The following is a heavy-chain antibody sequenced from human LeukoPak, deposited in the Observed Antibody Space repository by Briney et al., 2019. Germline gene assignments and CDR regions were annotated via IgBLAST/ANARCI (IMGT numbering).Heavy chain of an antibody. Sequence: GGSLRLSCAASGFTFSSYAMSWVRQAPGKGLEWVSAISGSGGSTYYADSVKGRFTISRDNSKNTLYLQMHSLRAEDTAVYYCAKSHRYYYDSSLDAFDIWGQGTMVTVSS. CDR2: ISGSGGST. D-gene: IGHD3-22*01. J-gene: IGHJ3*02. CDR3: AKSHRYYYDSSLDAFDI. V-gene: IGHV3-23*01. CDR1: GFTFSSYA.